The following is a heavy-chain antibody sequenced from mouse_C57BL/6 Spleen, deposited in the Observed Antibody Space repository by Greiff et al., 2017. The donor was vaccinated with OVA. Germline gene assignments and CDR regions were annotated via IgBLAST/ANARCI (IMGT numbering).Heavy chain of an antibody. Sequence: QVQLQQPGAELVMPGASVKLSCKASGYTFTSYWMHWVKQRPGQGLEWIGEIDPSDSYTNYNQKFKGKSTLTVDKSSSTAYMRLSSLTSEDSAVYYCARGGGYYPLYAMDYWGQGTSVTVSS. CDR3: ARGGGYYPLYAMDY. J-gene: IGHJ4*01. CDR2: IDPSDSYT. V-gene: IGHV1-69*01. D-gene: IGHD2-3*01. CDR1: GYTFTSYW.